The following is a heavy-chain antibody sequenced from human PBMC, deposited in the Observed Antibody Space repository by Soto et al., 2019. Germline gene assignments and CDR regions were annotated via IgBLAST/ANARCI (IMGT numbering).Heavy chain of an antibody. D-gene: IGHD3-9*01. CDR1: GGSISSSSYY. V-gene: IGHV4-39*01. CDR2: IYYSGST. Sequence: SETLSLTCTVSGGSISSSSYYWGWIRQPPGKGLEWIGSIYYSGSTYYNPSLKSRVTISVDTSKNQFSLKLSSVTAADTAVYYCARPLYYDILTGRDVWGQGTTVT. J-gene: IGHJ6*02. CDR3: ARPLYYDILTGRDV.